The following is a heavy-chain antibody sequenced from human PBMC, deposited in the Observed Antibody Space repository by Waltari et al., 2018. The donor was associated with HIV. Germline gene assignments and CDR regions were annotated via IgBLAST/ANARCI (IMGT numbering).Heavy chain of an antibody. V-gene: IGHV3-66*01. CDR1: GFTVSSNF. CDR3: ARVPRGPYGMDV. CDR2: IYSCVCT. J-gene: IGHJ6*02. Sequence: EVQLVESGGGLVQPGGSLRLSCAASGFTVSSNFMSWVRQAPGKGLEWVSVIYSCVCTYCADSVKGTFTISRDNSKNPLYLQMNSLRAEDTAVYYCARVPRGPYGMDVWGQGTTVTVSS.